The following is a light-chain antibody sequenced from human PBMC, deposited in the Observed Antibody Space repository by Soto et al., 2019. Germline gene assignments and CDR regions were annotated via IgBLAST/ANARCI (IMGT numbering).Light chain of an antibody. CDR3: QQSFHTPYT. CDR2: EAS. Sequence: IQMTQSPSSLSAFVGDSVTISCRASQNINKNLNCYQQKSGKAPSLLMYEASTLHSGVPSRFSGSGSGTDFPLAITNLQPEDFATYYCQQSFHTPYTFGQGTKLEI. CDR1: QNINKN. J-gene: IGKJ2*01. V-gene: IGKV1-39*01.